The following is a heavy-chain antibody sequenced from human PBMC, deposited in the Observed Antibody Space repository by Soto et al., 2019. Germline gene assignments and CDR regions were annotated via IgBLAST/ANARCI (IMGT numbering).Heavy chain of an antibody. CDR3: ARVVTVVKSFHYWYFDL. V-gene: IGHV1-69*12. D-gene: IGHD2-15*01. CDR2: IIPIFGTT. J-gene: IGHJ2*01. CDR1: GGTFSSYA. Sequence: QVQLVQSGAEVKKPGSSVKVSCKASGGTFSSYAISWVRQAPGQGLEWMGGIIPIFGTTNYAQKFQGRVTIPAAESTSTAYMGLSSLRSEDTAVYYCARVVTVVKSFHYWYFDLWGRGTLVTVSS.